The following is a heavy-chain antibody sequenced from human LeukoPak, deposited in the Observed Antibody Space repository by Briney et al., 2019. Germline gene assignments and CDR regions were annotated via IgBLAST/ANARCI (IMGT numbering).Heavy chain of an antibody. CDR3: AKDREVGATNYFDY. Sequence: GGSLRLSCAASGFTFSSYWMSWVRQAPGKGLEWVANIKQDGSEKYYVDSVKGRFTISRDNAKNSLYLQMNSLRAEDTAVYYCAKDREVGATNYFDYWGQGTLVTVSS. V-gene: IGHV3-7*03. CDR1: GFTFSSYW. CDR2: IKQDGSEK. J-gene: IGHJ4*02. D-gene: IGHD1-26*01.